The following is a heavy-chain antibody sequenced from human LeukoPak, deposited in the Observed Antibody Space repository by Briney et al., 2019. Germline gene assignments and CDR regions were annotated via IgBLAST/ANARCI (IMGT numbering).Heavy chain of an antibody. CDR1: GFTFSSYS. CDR3: AAKNYYDSSGYYELVY. Sequence: GGSLRLSCAASGFTFSSYSINWVRQAPGKGLEWVSSISSSSSYIYYADSVKGRFTISRDNAKNSLYLQMNSLRAEDTAGYYCAAKNYYDSSGYYELVYWGQGTLVTVSS. V-gene: IGHV3-21*01. J-gene: IGHJ4*02. D-gene: IGHD3-22*01. CDR2: ISSSSSYI.